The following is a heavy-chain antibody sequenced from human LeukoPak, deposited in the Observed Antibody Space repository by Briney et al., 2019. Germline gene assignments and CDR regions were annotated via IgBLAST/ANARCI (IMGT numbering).Heavy chain of an antibody. CDR3: ARGIGYSYGLGWYFDL. CDR1: GFTFSSYG. V-gene: IGHV3-33*01. Sequence: PGGSLRLSCAASGFTFSSYGMPWVRQAPGKGLEWVAVIWYDGSNKYYADSVKGRFTISRDNSKNTLYLQMNSLRAEDTAVYYCARGIGYSYGLGWYFDLWGRGTLVTVSS. CDR2: IWYDGSNK. J-gene: IGHJ2*01. D-gene: IGHD5-18*01.